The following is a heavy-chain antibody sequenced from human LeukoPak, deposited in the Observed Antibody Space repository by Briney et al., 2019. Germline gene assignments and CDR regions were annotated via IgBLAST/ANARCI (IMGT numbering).Heavy chain of an antibody. D-gene: IGHD6-19*01. CDR3: ARVYQGIAVASRY. Sequence: ASVKASCKASGYTFTSYGISWVRQAPGQGLELMGWISAYNGNTNYAQKIQGRVTMTTDTSTSAAYMELRSLRSDDTAVYYCARVYQGIAVASRYWGQGTLVTVSS. CDR2: ISAYNGNT. CDR1: GYTFTSYG. J-gene: IGHJ4*02. V-gene: IGHV1-18*01.